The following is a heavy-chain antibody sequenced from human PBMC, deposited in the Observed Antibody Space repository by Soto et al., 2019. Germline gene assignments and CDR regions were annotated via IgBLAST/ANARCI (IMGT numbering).Heavy chain of an antibody. CDR1: GLTFSSSW. D-gene: IGHD3-16*01. V-gene: IGHV3-15*07. J-gene: IGHJ3*02. Sequence: EVQLVESGGGLVKFGGSLRLSCAACGLTFSSSWMHWVRQAPGKGLEWVGRIKSKTDAGTTDSAAPVEGRFTISRDDSQNTLYLQMNNLKTEDTAVYYCTTGTYANYWGKSGFDIWGRGTMVTVSS. CDR3: TTGTYANYWGKSGFDI. CDR2: IKSKTDAGTT.